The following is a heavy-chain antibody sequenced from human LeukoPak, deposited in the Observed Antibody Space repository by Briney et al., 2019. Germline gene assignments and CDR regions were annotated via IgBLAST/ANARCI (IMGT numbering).Heavy chain of an antibody. CDR1: GFTFSSYA. CDR3: ARDPYSGSYFDY. V-gene: IGHV3-30-3*01. CDR2: ISYDGSNK. D-gene: IGHD1-26*01. Sequence: GGSLRLSCAASGFTFSSYAMHWVRQAPGKGLEWVAIISYDGSNKYYADSVKGRFTISRDNSKNTLYLQMNSLRAEDTAVYYCARDPYSGSYFDYWGQGTLVTVSS. J-gene: IGHJ4*02.